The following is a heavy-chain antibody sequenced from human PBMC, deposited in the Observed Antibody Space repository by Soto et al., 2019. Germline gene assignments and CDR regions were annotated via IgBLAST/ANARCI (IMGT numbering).Heavy chain of an antibody. V-gene: IGHV3-23*01. Sequence: EVQLLESGGGLVQPGGSLRLSCAASGLTFSSYAMNWVRQAPGKGLEWVSVISGSGGSTYYADSVKGRFTISRDNSKNTLDLQMNSLRAEDTAVYYCAKRATGTYFDYWGQGTLVTVSS. CDR1: GLTFSSYA. CDR3: AKRATGTYFDY. J-gene: IGHJ4*02. CDR2: ISGSGGST. D-gene: IGHD1-1*01.